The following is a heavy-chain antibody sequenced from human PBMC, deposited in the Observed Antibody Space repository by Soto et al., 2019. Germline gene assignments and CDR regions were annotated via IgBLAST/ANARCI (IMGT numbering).Heavy chain of an antibody. Sequence: PGESLKISCKGSGYTFTSYWCGGVRQMPGEGLEWMGVIYPSDSDIRYSPSFQGKVTISADKSITTAYLQWSSLKAADTAMYYCVRSGTXXXXFSDYWGPGTLVXVSS. D-gene: IGHD2-15*01. CDR2: IYPSDSDI. CDR1: GYTFTSYW. V-gene: IGHV5-51*01. CDR3: VRSGTXXXXFSDY. J-gene: IGHJ4*02.